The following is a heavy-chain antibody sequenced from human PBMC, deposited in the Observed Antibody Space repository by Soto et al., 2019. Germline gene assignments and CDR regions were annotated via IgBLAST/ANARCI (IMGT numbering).Heavy chain of an antibody. CDR2: IIPIFGTA. CDR1: GGTFSSYA. Sequence: ASVKVSCKASGGTFSSYAISWVRQAPGQGLEWMGGIIPIFGTANYAQKFQGRVTITADESTSTAYMELSSLRSEDTAVYYCARDSSGWYSTAYYFDYWGQGTLVTAPQ. V-gene: IGHV1-69*13. D-gene: IGHD6-19*01. CDR3: ARDSSGWYSTAYYFDY. J-gene: IGHJ4*02.